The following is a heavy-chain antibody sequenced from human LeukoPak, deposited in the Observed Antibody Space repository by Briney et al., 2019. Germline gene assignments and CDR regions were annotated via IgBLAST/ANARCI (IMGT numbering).Heavy chain of an antibody. J-gene: IGHJ1*01. V-gene: IGHV4-39*01. CDR1: GSSISSSSYY. D-gene: IGHD6-13*01. Sequence: SETLSLTCTVSGSSISSSSYYWGWIRQPPGKGLEWIGSIYYSGSTYYKPSLKSRVTISVDTSKNQFSLKLSSVTAADTAVYYCASGPEGIAAAGTRFQHWGQGTLVTVSS. CDR3: ASGPEGIAAAGTRFQH. CDR2: IYYSGST.